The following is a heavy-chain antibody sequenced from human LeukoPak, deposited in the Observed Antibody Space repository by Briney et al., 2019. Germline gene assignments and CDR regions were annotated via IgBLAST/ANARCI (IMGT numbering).Heavy chain of an antibody. CDR1: GYTFTSYG. CDR3: ARRRLGYCSSTSCPVDY. V-gene: IGHV1-18*01. D-gene: IGHD2-2*01. J-gene: IGHJ4*02. Sequence: GASVKVSCKASGYTFTSYGISWVRQAPGQGLEWMGWISAYNGNTNYAQKLQGSVTMTTDTSTSTAYMELRSLRSDDTAVYYCARRRLGYCSSTSCPVDYWGQGTLVTASS. CDR2: ISAYNGNT.